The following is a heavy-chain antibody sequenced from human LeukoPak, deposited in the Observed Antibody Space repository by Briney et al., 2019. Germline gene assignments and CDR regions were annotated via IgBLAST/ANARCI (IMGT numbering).Heavy chain of an antibody. CDR3: ARDPDSSGWTYFDY. D-gene: IGHD6-19*01. CDR2: IKQDGSVK. V-gene: IGHV3-7*01. J-gene: IGHJ4*02. CDR1: GFTFSNFW. Sequence: PGGSLRLSCAASGFTFSNFWMNWVRQAPGKGLEWVANIKQDGSVKHYVDSVKGRFTISRDNTKNSLYLQMNSLRAEDAAVYYCARDPDSSGWTYFDYWGQGTLVTVSS.